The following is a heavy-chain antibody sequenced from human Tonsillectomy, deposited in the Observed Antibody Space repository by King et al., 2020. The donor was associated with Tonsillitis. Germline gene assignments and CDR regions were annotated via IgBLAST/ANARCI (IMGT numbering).Heavy chain of an antibody. J-gene: IGHJ5*02. CDR2: IFHSENT. Sequence: QLQESGPGLVKPSQTLSLTCTVSGGSIGGGAFYWSWIRQHPGKGLGWIGYIFHSENTYYNPSLKRRLIISVDTSENQFSLKLSSVTAADTAVYYCARYEGGVFDPWGQGTLVTVSS. CDR3: ARYEGGVFDP. D-gene: IGHD2-15*01. CDR1: GGSIGGGAFY. V-gene: IGHV4-31*03.